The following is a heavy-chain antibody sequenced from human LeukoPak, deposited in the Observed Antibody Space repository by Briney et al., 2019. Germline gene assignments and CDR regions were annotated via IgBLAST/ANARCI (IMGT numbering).Heavy chain of an antibody. CDR1: GGSIRSYY. V-gene: IGHV4-4*07. CDR2: IYTSGST. J-gene: IGHJ6*03. D-gene: IGHD6-19*01. CDR3: ARLAVAASDMDV. Sequence: SETLSLTCTVSGGSIRSYYWSWMRQPAGKGLEWIGRIYTSGSTNYNPSLKSRVTMSVDTSKNQFSLKLSSVTAADTAVYYCARLAVAASDMDVWGKGTMVTVSS.